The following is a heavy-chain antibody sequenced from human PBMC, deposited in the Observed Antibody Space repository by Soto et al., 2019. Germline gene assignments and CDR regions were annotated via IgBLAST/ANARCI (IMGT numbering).Heavy chain of an antibody. D-gene: IGHD3-22*01. CDR1: GYSFTSHY. CDR3: ARDKNYYDSSGFLGLQH. J-gene: IGHJ1*01. Sequence: SVKVSCKAIGYSFTSHYMHWVRQAPGLGLEWMGRVNPILSMSNYAQKFQGRVTITADKSTSTAYMELSSLRSEDTAVYYCARDKNYYDSSGFLGLQHWG. V-gene: IGHV1-69*04. CDR2: VNPILSMS.